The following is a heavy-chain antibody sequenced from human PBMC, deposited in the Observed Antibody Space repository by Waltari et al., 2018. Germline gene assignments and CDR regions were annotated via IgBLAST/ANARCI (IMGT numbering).Heavy chain of an antibody. Sequence: QVHLQQSGAGLLRPSQTLSLTCTVYGGSSSAFYWSWIRQAPGKGLEWLGEIYHGGSTNYNPSLRGRITISAATSKTEFYLTLNSVTAADTALYYCVKGGWGFGAFYEQHWGQGIQVTVSS. CDR2: IYHGGST. J-gene: IGHJ4*02. D-gene: IGHD3-10*01. CDR3: VKGGWGFGAFYEQH. V-gene: IGHV4-34*01. CDR1: GGSSSAFY.